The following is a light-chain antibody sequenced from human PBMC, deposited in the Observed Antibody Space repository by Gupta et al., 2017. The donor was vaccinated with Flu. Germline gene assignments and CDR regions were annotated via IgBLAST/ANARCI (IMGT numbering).Light chain of an antibody. V-gene: IGKV1-5*03. CDR3: QQYDTVALT. Sequence: PSTLSASVGDRVTITCRASQSSTSWLAWYQQKPGKAPKLLIYKASSLESGGPSRCSGSGSGTEFTLTISSLQPDDVATDYCQQYDTVALTFGGGTKVEIK. J-gene: IGKJ4*01. CDR1: QSSTSW. CDR2: KAS.